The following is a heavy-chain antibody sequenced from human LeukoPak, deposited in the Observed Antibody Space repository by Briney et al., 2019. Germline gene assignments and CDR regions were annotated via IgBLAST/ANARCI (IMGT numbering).Heavy chain of an antibody. Sequence: GGSLRLSCAASGFTFSSYGMHWVRQAPGKGLEWVAVISYDGGNKYYADSVKGRFTISRDNSKNTLYLQMNSLRAEDTAVYYCAKGWVNYDILTGYRYWGQGTLVTVSS. CDR2: ISYDGGNK. J-gene: IGHJ4*02. D-gene: IGHD3-9*01. CDR3: AKGWVNYDILTGYRY. CDR1: GFTFSSYG. V-gene: IGHV3-30*18.